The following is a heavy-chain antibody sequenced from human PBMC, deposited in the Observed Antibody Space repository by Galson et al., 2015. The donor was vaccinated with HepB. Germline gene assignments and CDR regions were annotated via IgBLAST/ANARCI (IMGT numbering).Heavy chain of an antibody. J-gene: IGHJ6*02. Sequence: SLRLSCAASGLTFNIYGMHWVRQAPGKGLEWVAVISSDGNNTYYADSVQGRFTISRANSKNTLYLQMNSLKPEDTAVYYCAKALYYDVLTGYVHYYFYGMDVWGQGTTVTVSS. CDR3: AKALYYDVLTGYVHYYFYGMDV. V-gene: IGHV3-30*18. CDR1: GLTFNIYG. D-gene: IGHD3-9*01. CDR2: ISSDGNNT.